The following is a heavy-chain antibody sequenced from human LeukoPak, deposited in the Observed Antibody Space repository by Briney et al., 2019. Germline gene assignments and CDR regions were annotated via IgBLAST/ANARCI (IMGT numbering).Heavy chain of an antibody. V-gene: IGHV1-69*06. CDR1: GGTFSSYA. CDR2: IIPIFGTA. D-gene: IGHD4-17*01. Sequence: SVKVSCKASGGTFSSYAISWVRQVPGQGLEWMGGIIPIFGTANYAQKFQGRVTITADKSTSTAYMELSSLRSEDTAVYYCARTPAYGDYVGYWGQGTLVTVSS. CDR3: ARTPAYGDYVGY. J-gene: IGHJ4*02.